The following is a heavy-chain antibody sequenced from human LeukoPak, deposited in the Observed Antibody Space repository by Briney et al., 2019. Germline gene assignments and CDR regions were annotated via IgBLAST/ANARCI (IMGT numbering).Heavy chain of an antibody. J-gene: IGHJ4*02. Sequence: GASVKVSCKASGYTFTSYYMHWVRQAPGQGLEWMGIINPSGGSTSYAQKFQGRVTMTRDMSTSTVYMELSNLRSEDTAVYYCARGGGTGSSWNTFDYWGQGTLVTVSS. V-gene: IGHV1-46*01. CDR2: INPSGGST. CDR3: ARGGGTGSSWNTFDY. D-gene: IGHD6-13*01. CDR1: GYTFTSYY.